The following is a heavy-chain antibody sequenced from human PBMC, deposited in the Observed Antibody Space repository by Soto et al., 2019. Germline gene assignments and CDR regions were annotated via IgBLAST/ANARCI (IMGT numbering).Heavy chain of an antibody. D-gene: IGHD1-1*01. J-gene: IGHJ5*02. V-gene: IGHV3-33*01. CDR3: ARWSDNKVVDP. Sequence: QVQLVESGGGVVQPGRSLRLPCEASGFTFRSHGMHWVRQAPGKGLEWLAVIWYNGSEKYYADSVKGRFTISRDNSKNTLYLQMNSLTVEDTAVYYCARWSDNKVVDPWGQGTVVTVS. CDR2: IWYNGSEK. CDR1: GFTFRSHG.